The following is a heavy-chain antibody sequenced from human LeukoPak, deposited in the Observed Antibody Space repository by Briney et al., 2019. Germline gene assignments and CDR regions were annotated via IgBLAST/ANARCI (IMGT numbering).Heavy chain of an antibody. Sequence: GGSLRLSCAASGFTFDDYAMHWVRHAPGKGLEWVSGISWNSGSIGYADSVKGRFTISRDNAKNSLYLQMNSLRAEDTALNYCAKDRYDSSGYFFDYWGQGTLVTVSS. D-gene: IGHD3-22*01. J-gene: IGHJ4*02. CDR3: AKDRYDSSGYFFDY. CDR2: ISWNSGSI. CDR1: GFTFDDYA. V-gene: IGHV3-9*01.